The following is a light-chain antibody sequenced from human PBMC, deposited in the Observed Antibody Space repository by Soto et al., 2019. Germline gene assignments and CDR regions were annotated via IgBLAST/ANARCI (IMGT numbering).Light chain of an antibody. V-gene: IGKV1-5*03. CDR3: QQYDGVVS. J-gene: IGKJ4*01. CDR2: GAS. CDR1: QSVSRW. Sequence: DIQMTQSPSTLSASVGDRVTITCRASQSVSRWLAWYQQKPGKAPKLLIYGASTLESGVPSRFRGSGSGTEFTLTIIGLQPDDFATYYCQQYDGVVSFGGGTKVDIK.